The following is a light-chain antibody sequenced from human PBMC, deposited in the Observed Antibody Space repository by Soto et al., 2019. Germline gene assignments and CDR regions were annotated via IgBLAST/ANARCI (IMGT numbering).Light chain of an antibody. J-gene: IGKJ1*01. CDR2: GAS. CDR1: QSVNNN. V-gene: IGKV3D-15*01. Sequence: EIVMTQSPDTLSVSPGERATLSCRASQSVNNNLAWYQQKPGQAPRLLIYGASTRATGIPARFSGSASGTEFTLTISNLQAEDFAVYHCQQYNNWPPWTFGQGTKVEIK. CDR3: QQYNNWPPWT.